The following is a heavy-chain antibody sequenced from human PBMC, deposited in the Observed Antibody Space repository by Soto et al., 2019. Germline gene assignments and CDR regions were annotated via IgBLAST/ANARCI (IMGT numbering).Heavy chain of an antibody. J-gene: IGHJ6*02. V-gene: IGHV4-59*01. Sequence: SETLSLTCTVSGGSISSYYWNWIRQPPGKGLEWIGYVYYSGSTKYNPSLKSRVTISVDTSKSQFSLKLSSVTAADTAVYYCARGRAFSVHYGMDVWGQGTTVTVSS. CDR2: VYYSGST. CDR3: ARGRAFSVHYGMDV. D-gene: IGHD2-8*01. CDR1: GGSISSYY.